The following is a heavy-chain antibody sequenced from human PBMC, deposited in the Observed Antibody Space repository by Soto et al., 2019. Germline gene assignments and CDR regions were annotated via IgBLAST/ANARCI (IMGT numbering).Heavy chain of an antibody. D-gene: IGHD1-1*01. CDR1: GYTFTTGA. J-gene: IGHJ6*02. CDR3: ARGKGMEQNYYYFGLDI. Sequence: ASVKVSCKASGYTFTTGAMHWVRQAPGQSLEWMGWINGGTGQTKHSQRFQGRVIITRDTSASTASMELSSLRSEDTAVYYCARGKGMEQNYYYFGLDIWGQWTTVTVSS. CDR2: INGGTGQT. V-gene: IGHV1-3*01.